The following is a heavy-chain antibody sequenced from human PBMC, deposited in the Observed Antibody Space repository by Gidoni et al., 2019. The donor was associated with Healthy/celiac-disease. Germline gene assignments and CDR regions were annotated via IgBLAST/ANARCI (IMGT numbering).Heavy chain of an antibody. J-gene: IGHJ4*02. CDR3: AKDGYRGSYPIHY. CDR1: GFTFSRHS. Sequence: EVQLLESGGGLVQTGVSLRHSSAASGFTFSRHSMSWVRQAPGKGLGWVSAISGIGGSTYYADSVKGRFTISRDNSKNTLYLQMNSLIAEDTAVYYCAKDGYRGSYPIHYWGQGTLVTVSS. V-gene: IGHV3-23*01. CDR2: ISGIGGST. D-gene: IGHD1-26*01.